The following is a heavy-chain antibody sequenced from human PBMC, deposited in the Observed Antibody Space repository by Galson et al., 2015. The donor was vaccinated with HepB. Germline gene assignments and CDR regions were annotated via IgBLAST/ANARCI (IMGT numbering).Heavy chain of an antibody. CDR2: IIPIFGTA. D-gene: IGHD2-2*01. J-gene: IGHJ1*01. CDR3: ARDSVVVPAAPEYFQH. Sequence: SVKVSCKASGGTFSSYAISWVRQAPGQGLEWMGGIIPIFGTANYAQKFQGRVTITADESTSTAYMELSSLRSEDTAVYYCARDSVVVPAAPEYFQHGGQGTLVPVSS. V-gene: IGHV1-69*13. CDR1: GGTFSSYA.